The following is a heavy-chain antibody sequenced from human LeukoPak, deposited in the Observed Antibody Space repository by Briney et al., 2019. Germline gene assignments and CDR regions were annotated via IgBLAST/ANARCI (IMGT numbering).Heavy chain of an antibody. Sequence: GGSLRLSCAASGLTFSDYYMSWIRQAPGKGLEWVSYISRSSSHTDYADSVKGRFTISRDNAKNSLYLQMNSLRAEDTAVYYCTREGRYCSSTSCYVCLDFWGQGTLVTVSS. D-gene: IGHD2-2*01. J-gene: IGHJ4*02. CDR3: TREGRYCSSTSCYVCLDF. CDR1: GLTFSDYY. V-gene: IGHV3-11*05. CDR2: ISRSSSHT.